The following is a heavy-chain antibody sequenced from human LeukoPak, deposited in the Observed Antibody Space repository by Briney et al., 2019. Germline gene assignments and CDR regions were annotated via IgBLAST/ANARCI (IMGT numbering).Heavy chain of an antibody. J-gene: IGHJ4*02. Sequence: GGSLRLSCAASGFTFSSYAMSWVRQAPGKGLEWVSGLSWNSASIGYADSVNGRFTISRDNAKNSLYLQMNSLRPEDSAFYYCARSHIAANGEYDYWGQGTLLTVSS. CDR1: GFTFSSYA. V-gene: IGHV3-9*01. CDR3: ARSHIAANGEYDY. CDR2: LSWNSASI. D-gene: IGHD6-6*01.